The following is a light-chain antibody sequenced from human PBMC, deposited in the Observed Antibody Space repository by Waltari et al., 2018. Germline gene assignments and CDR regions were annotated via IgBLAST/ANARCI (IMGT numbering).Light chain of an antibody. CDR1: ERISGY. V-gene: IGKV1-39*01. CDR3: QESLSIPYA. CDR2: GAS. Sequence: DIQMTQSPSSLSASVGDTVTITCRASERISGYLNWYQQKPGKAPILLIYGASTLQSGVPSRFSGGVSGTDFTLTISSLQPEDFAIYFCQESLSIPYAFGQGTKLEIK. J-gene: IGKJ2*01.